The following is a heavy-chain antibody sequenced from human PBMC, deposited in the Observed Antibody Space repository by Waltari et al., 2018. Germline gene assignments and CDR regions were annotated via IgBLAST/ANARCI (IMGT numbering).Heavy chain of an antibody. Sequence: HLEELGPGLVRPSGTLSPICAVSGDSMSDTDCWSWVRQAPGKGLEWIGQVRGDRRTNYNPSFASRVTVALDTSSAQFSLKVTSATAADTAVYYCARDRGRGLYLDSWGQGILVTVTP. CDR3: ARDRGRGLYLDS. CDR1: GDSMSDTDC. D-gene: IGHD2-15*01. V-gene: IGHV4-4*02. J-gene: IGHJ4*02. CDR2: VRGDRRT.